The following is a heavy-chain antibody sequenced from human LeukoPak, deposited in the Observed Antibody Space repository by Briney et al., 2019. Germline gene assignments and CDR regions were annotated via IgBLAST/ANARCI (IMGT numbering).Heavy chain of an antibody. CDR3: ARGRFGELLSPFYYYMDV. Sequence: ASVKVSCKASGYTFTSYGISWVRQAPGQGLEWMGWISAYNGNTNYAQKLQGRVTVTTDTSTSTAYMELRSLRSDDTAVYYCARGRFGELLSPFYYYMDVWGKGTTVTVSS. J-gene: IGHJ6*03. V-gene: IGHV1-18*01. CDR2: ISAYNGNT. D-gene: IGHD3-10*01. CDR1: GYTFTSYG.